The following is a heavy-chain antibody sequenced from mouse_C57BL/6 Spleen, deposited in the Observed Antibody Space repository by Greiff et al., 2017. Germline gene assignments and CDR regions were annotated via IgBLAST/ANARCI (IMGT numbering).Heavy chain of an antibody. CDR1: GYAFSSSW. J-gene: IGHJ3*01. Sequence: VQLQQSGPELVKPGASVKISCKASGYAFSSSWMNWVKQRPGKGLEWIGRIYPGDGDTNYNGKFKGKATLTADKSSSTAYMQLSSLTSEDSAVYCCARYYGSSSSWFAYWGQGTLVTVSA. CDR3: ARYYGSSSSWFAY. V-gene: IGHV1-82*01. CDR2: IYPGDGDT. D-gene: IGHD1-1*01.